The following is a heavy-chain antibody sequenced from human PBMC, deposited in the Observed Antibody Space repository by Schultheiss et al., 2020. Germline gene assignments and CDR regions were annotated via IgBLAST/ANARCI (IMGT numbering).Heavy chain of an antibody. CDR1: GYTFTSYG. D-gene: IGHD3-22*01. J-gene: IGHJ6*02. CDR2: ISAYNGNT. Sequence: ASVKVSCKASGYTFTSYGISWVRQAPGQGLEWMGWISAYNGNTNYAQKLQGRVTMTTDTSTSTAYMELRSLRSDDTAVYYCARVPQEVVLYYYYGMDVWGQGTTVTVSS. CDR3: ARVPQEVVLYYYYGMDV. V-gene: IGHV1-18*04.